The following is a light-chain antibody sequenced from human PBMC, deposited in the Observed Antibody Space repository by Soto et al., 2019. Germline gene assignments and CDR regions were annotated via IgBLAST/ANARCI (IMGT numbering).Light chain of an antibody. CDR3: QQRYVWLT. CDR1: QSISTY. V-gene: IGKV3-11*01. CDR2: DAS. Sequence: IVLTQSQATMSLSPGERATLSCRAGQSISTYLAWYQQQSGQAPRLLIYDASNRATGTTARFSGSGSGTDFTPTISRLEPEDAAVYYCQQRYVWLTFSGGTKVEIK. J-gene: IGKJ4*01.